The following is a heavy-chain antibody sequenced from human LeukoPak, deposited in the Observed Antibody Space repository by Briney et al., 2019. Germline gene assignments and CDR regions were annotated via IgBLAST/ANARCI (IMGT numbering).Heavy chain of an antibody. Sequence: PSETLSLTCTVSGYSISSGYYWGWIRQPPGKGLEWIGSIYHSGSTYYNPSLKSRVTISVDTSKNQFSLKLSSVTAADTAVYYCAGYYDMRRPFDIWGQGTMVTASS. V-gene: IGHV4-38-2*02. J-gene: IGHJ3*02. D-gene: IGHD3-22*01. CDR3: AGYYDMRRPFDI. CDR2: IYHSGST. CDR1: GYSISSGYY.